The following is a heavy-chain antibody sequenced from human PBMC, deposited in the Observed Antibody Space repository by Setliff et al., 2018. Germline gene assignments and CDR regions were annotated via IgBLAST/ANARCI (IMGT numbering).Heavy chain of an antibody. CDR2: IYYSGST. CDR1: GGSISSSSYY. Sequence: SETLSLTCTVSGGSISSSSYYWGWIRQPPGKGLEWIGSIYYSGSTYYNPSLKSRVTISVDTSKNQFSLKLSSVTAADTAVYYCAMTGDRGYSGYERWGQGTLVTVSS. D-gene: IGHD5-12*01. V-gene: IGHV4-39*07. CDR3: AMTGDRGYSGYER. J-gene: IGHJ4*02.